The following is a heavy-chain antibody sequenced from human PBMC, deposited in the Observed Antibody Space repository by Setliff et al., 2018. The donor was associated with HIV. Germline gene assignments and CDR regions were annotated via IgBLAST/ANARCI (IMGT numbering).Heavy chain of an antibody. CDR3: AREEGTKGAFDI. CDR2: IRFDGSHQ. D-gene: IGHD1-1*01. CDR1: GFTFNTHA. Sequence: PGGSLRLSCAASGFTFNTHAMHWVRQVPGKGLEWVAFIRFDGSHQNYAESVKGRFVISRDNSKNTLYLQMDDLRAEDTAVYYCAREEGTKGAFDIWGQGTKVTVSS. V-gene: IGHV3-30*02. J-gene: IGHJ3*02.